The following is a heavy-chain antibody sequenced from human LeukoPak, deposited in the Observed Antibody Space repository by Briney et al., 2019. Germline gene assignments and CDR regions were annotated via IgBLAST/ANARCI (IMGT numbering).Heavy chain of an antibody. Sequence: PSESLSLTCAVYGGSFSGYYWSWIRPPPGKGLEWIGEINHSGSTNYNPSLKSRVTISVDTSKNQFSLKLSSVTAADTAVYYCASAVFGAAAGTRWGQGTLVTVSS. CDR1: GGSFSGYY. D-gene: IGHD6-13*01. J-gene: IGHJ4*02. CDR3: ASAVFGAAAGTR. V-gene: IGHV4-34*01. CDR2: INHSGST.